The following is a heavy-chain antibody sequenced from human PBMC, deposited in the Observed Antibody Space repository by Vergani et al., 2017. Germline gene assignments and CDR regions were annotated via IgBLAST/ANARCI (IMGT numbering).Heavy chain of an antibody. CDR3: VYRKAECGSTGCFYPFDNYYCLGV. D-gene: IGHD5-12*01. CDR1: GFSLNTRGVS. CDR2: TYWNDDQ. Sequence: QITLKESGPTLVKPTQTLTLTCTFSGFSLNTRGVSVAWTRQPPGKALDWLALTYWNDDQHYSPSLNNRVTNTKDNSKNQVVLTMTNMDYVDTGTYYCVYRKAECGSTGCFYPFDNYYCLGVRGKGTTVTVSS. J-gene: IGHJ6*03. V-gene: IGHV2-5*04.